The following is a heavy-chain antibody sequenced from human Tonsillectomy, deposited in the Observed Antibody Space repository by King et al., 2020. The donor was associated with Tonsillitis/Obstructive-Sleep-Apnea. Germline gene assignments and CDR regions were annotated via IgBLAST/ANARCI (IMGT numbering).Heavy chain of an antibody. CDR1: GFTFDDYA. J-gene: IGHJ4*02. CDR2: ISGDGGST. D-gene: IGHD3-22*01. Sequence: VQLVESGGGVVQPGGSLRLSGAASGFTFDDYAMHWVRQAPGKGLVWVSLISGDGGSTDYADSVKGRFTISRDNSKNSLYLQMNSLRTEDTALYYCAKDIIDSSGYYVRDWGQGTLVTVSS. V-gene: IGHV3-43*02. CDR3: AKDIIDSSGYYVRD.